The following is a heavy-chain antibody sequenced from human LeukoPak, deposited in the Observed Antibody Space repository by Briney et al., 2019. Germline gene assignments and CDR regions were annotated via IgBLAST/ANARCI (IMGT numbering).Heavy chain of an antibody. Sequence: GGSLRLSCAASGFTFCRNSMNWVRQAPGKGLEWVSSISSTGAYIYYADSVKGRFTISRDNGKNLLYLQMNSLSAEDTAVYYCARDFEYSSSWYFDYWGQGTLVTVSS. CDR2: ISSTGAYI. CDR3: ARDFEYSSSWYFDY. D-gene: IGHD6-6*01. J-gene: IGHJ4*02. V-gene: IGHV3-21*01. CDR1: GFTFCRNS.